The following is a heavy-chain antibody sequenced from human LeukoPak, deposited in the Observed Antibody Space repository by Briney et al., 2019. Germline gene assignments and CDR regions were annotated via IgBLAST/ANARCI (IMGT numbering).Heavy chain of an antibody. CDR1: GYTFTSYD. CDR2: MNPNSGNT. D-gene: IGHD4-17*01. CDR3: ARVSSSSSAVTFDY. Sequence: GASVKVSCKASGYTFTSYDINWVRQATGQGLEWMGWMNPNSGNTGYAQKFQGRVTMTRNTSISTAYMELSSLRSEDTAVYYCARVSSSSSAVTFDYWGQGTLVTVSS. V-gene: IGHV1-8*01. J-gene: IGHJ4*02.